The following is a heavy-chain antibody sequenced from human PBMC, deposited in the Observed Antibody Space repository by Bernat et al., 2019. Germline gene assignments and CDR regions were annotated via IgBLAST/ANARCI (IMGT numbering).Heavy chain of an antibody. V-gene: IGHV3-30*18. D-gene: IGHD3-22*01. CDR2: ISYDGSNK. J-gene: IGHJ6*02. CDR3: AKDYYDSSGYYYGTVYYYGMDV. Sequence: QVQLVESGGGVVQPGRSLRLSCAASGFTFSSYGMHWVRQAPGKGLEWVAVISYDGSNKYYADSVKGRFTISRDNSKNTLYLQMNSLRAEDTAVYYCAKDYYDSSGYYYGTVYYYGMDVWGQGTTVTVSS. CDR1: GFTFSSYG.